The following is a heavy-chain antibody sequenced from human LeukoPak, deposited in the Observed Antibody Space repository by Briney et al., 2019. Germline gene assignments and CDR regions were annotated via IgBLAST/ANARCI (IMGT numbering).Heavy chain of an antibody. CDR2: ISVHNSNT. CDR1: GYTFTNYG. V-gene: IGHV1-18*01. J-gene: IGHJ5*01. D-gene: IGHD1-7*01. Sequence: ASVKVSCKASGYTFTNYGITWVRQAPGQGLEWMGWISVHNSNTNSAQKFQGRVTMTTDTSTSTAYMELRSLRSDDTAVYYCARDPIFGTNCFDSWGQGTLVTVSS. CDR3: ARDPIFGTNCFDS.